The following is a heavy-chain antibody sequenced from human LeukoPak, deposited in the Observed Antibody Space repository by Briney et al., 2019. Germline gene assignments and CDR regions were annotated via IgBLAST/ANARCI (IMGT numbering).Heavy chain of an antibody. CDR2: ISSSSSTI. CDR3: ARGGYIVGATTADY. V-gene: IGHV3-48*04. CDR1: GLTFSSYS. Sequence: PGGSLRLSCAASGLTFSSYSMNWVRQAPGKGLEWVSYISSSSSTIYYADSVKGRFTISRDNAKNSLYLQMNSLRAEDTAVYYCARGGYIVGATTADYWGQGTLVTVSS. J-gene: IGHJ4*02. D-gene: IGHD1-26*01.